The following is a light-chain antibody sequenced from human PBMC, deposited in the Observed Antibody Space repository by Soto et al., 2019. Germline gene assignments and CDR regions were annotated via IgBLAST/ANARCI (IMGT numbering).Light chain of an antibody. Sequence: LLLTQSPATLSLSPGERATLSCRSSQSVSSYLAWYQQKPGQAPRLLIYDASNRATGIPARFSGSGSGTDFTLTISSLEPEDFAIYYCQQRYNWPPLTFGQGTRLEIK. J-gene: IGKJ5*01. CDR3: QQRYNWPPLT. CDR2: DAS. V-gene: IGKV3-11*01. CDR1: QSVSSY.